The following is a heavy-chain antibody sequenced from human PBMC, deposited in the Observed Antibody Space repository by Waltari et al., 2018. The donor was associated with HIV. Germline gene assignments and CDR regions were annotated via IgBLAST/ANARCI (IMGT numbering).Heavy chain of an antibody. CDR2: IYNNGNT. CDR1: GVSIQLAFFF. D-gene: IGHD2-15*01. V-gene: IGHV4-31*11. J-gene: IGHJ4*02. Sequence: QVQLQESGPGLLRPSQTLSLTCAVSGVSIQLAFFFWSWVRQHPETGLEWIGHIYNNGNTYYNPSLQSRVTISLDTSQHQFSLTLNSVTAADNAVYYCARGRKGYLGIEDFDSWGQGTLVTVSS. CDR3: ARGRKGYLGIEDFDS.